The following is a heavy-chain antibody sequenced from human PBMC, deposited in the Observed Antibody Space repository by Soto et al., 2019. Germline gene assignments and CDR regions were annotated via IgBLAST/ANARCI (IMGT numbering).Heavy chain of an antibody. CDR2: IYWDDDK. J-gene: IGHJ4*02. Sequence: QITLKESGPTLVKPTQTLTLTCTFSGFSLSTSGVGVGWIRQPPGKALEWLALIYWDDDKRYSPSLKSRLTITKGSSKNQVVLTMPNMDPVDTATYYCAHRPSYCSGGSCYSGFDYWGQGTLVTVSS. CDR1: GFSLSTSGVG. CDR3: AHRPSYCSGGSCYSGFDY. V-gene: IGHV2-5*02. D-gene: IGHD2-15*01.